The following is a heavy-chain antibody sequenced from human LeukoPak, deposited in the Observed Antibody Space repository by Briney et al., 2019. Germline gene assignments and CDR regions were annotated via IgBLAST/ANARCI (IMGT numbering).Heavy chain of an antibody. CDR2: ISYEGSNE. CDR3: ARDGDTAMVKMGYFDY. V-gene: IGHV3-30*03. CDR1: GFSFSSHG. Sequence: GGSLRLSCAASGFSFSSHGMHWVRQAPGKGLEWVALISYEGSNEYYADSVKGRFTISRDNSKNTLYLQMNSLRAEDTAVYYCARDGDTAMVKMGYFDYWGQGTLVTVSS. D-gene: IGHD5-18*01. J-gene: IGHJ4*02.